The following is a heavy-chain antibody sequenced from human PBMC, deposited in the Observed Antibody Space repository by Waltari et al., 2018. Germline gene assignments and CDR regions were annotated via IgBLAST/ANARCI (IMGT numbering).Heavy chain of an antibody. CDR3: ARAGYGDSGVDV. J-gene: IGHJ6*02. CDR1: GGTFSSYA. V-gene: IGHV1-69*01. D-gene: IGHD4-17*01. CDR2: ISPIFGTA. Sequence: QVQLVQSGAEVKKPGSSVKVSCKASGGTFSSYAISWVRQAPGQGLEWRGGISPIFGTANDAQKFQGGGTITADEATSTAYMELCSLRSEDTAVYYCARAGYGDSGVDVWGQGTTVTVSS.